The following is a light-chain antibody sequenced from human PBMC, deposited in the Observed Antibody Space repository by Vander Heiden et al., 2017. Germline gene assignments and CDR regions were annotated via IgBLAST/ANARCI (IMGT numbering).Light chain of an antibody. J-gene: IGKJ4*01. CDR3: RQDNSYPIT. CDR1: QDIGNY. Sequence: DIQMTQSPSSLSASVGDRVTITCRASQDIGNYLAWFQQKPGKPPKSLIYHTSNLQSGVPSKFSGSGSGTDFTLTISSLQPEDFATYYCRQDNSYPITFGGGTEVEIK. V-gene: IGKV1-16*02. CDR2: HTS.